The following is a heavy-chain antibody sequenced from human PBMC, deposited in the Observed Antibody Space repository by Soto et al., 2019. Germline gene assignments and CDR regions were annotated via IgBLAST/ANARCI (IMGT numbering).Heavy chain of an antibody. Sequence: GGSMRLSCAASGCTFSSYAMSWVRQAPGKGLEWVSAISGSGGSTYYADSVKGRFTISRDNSKNTLYLQMNSLRAEDTAVYYCAKDQPVDTAISYGMDVWGQGTTVTVSS. CDR2: ISGSGGST. V-gene: IGHV3-23*01. J-gene: IGHJ6*02. D-gene: IGHD5-18*01. CDR1: GCTFSSYA. CDR3: AKDQPVDTAISYGMDV.